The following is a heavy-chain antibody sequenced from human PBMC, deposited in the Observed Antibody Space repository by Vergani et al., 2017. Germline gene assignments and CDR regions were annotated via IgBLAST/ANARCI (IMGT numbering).Heavy chain of an antibody. V-gene: IGHV4-61*02. Sequence: QVQLQESGPGLVKPSQTLSLTCTVSGGSISSGSYYWSWLRQPAGKGLEWIGRIYTSGSTNYNPSLKSRVTMSVDTSKNQFSLKLSSVTAADTAVYYCARERYGDYYYYMDVWGKGTTVTVSS. CDR3: ARERYGDYYYYMDV. CDR1: GGSISSGSYY. J-gene: IGHJ6*03. CDR2: IYTSGST. D-gene: IGHD4-17*01.